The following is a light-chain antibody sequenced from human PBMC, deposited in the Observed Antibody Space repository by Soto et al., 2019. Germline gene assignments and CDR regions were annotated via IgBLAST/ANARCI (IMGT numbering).Light chain of an antibody. J-gene: IGKJ1*01. CDR1: QSVSSSY. V-gene: IGKV3-20*01. Sequence: EIVLTQSPCTLSLSPGERATLPCRASQSVSSSYLAWYQQKPGQAPRLLIYGASSRATGIPDRFSGSGSGTDFTLTISRLEPEDFAVYYCQQYGISLRTFGQGTKVDIK. CDR2: GAS. CDR3: QQYGISLRT.